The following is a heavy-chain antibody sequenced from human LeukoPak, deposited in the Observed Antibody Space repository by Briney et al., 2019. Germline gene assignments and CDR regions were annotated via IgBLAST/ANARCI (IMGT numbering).Heavy chain of an antibody. Sequence: GGSLRLSCAASGFTFSSYWMHWVRQAPGKGLEWVSGITRNGATAGYADSVKGRFTISRDNAKNSLYLQMNSLRVEDTALYFCARGGSFNNYWGQGTLVTVSA. D-gene: IGHD3-16*01. V-gene: IGHV3-20*04. J-gene: IGHJ4*02. CDR2: ITRNGATA. CDR1: GFTFSSYW. CDR3: ARGGSFNNY.